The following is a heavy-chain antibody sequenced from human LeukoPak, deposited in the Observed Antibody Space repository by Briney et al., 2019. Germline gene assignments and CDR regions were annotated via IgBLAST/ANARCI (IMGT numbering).Heavy chain of an antibody. CDR1: GFTFSSYS. Sequence: GGSLRLSCAAPGFTFSSYSMNWVRQAPGKGLEWVSSISSSSSYIYYADSVKGRFTISRDNAKNSLYLQMNSLRAEDTAVYYCARDGESSLFDYWGQGTLVTVSS. J-gene: IGHJ4*02. CDR2: ISSSSSYI. CDR3: ARDGESSLFDY. D-gene: IGHD3-10*01. V-gene: IGHV3-21*01.